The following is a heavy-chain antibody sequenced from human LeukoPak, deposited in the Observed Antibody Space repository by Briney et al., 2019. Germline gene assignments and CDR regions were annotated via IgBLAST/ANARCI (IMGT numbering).Heavy chain of an antibody. V-gene: IGHV3-23*01. CDR2: ISGTGAST. CDR3: ARVSYTIFGVVTNYFDY. J-gene: IGHJ4*02. CDR1: GSGFIFSNYG. Sequence: GGSLRLSCAASGSGFIFSNYGMRWVRQAPGKGLEWVSAISGTGASTYYADSVKGRCIVSRDNSKKTLHLQMNNLRAEDTALYYCARVSYTIFGVVTNYFDYWGQGTLVTVSS. D-gene: IGHD3-3*01.